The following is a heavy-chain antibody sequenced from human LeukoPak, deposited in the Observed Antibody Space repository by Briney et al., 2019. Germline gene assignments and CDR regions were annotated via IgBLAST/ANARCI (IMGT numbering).Heavy chain of an antibody. D-gene: IGHD3-22*01. J-gene: IGHJ3*01. V-gene: IGHV5-51*01. CDR3: ARPPRDDSSAYYSAFDL. CDR1: GYRFTNYW. CDR2: IYPGDSDT. Sequence: GESLKISCKGSGYRFTNYWIGWVRQLPGKGLEWLGIIYPGDSDTRYSPSFQGQVTISADKSISTVYLQWSSLKASDTAMYYCARPPRDDSSAYYSAFDLWGQGTMVTVSS.